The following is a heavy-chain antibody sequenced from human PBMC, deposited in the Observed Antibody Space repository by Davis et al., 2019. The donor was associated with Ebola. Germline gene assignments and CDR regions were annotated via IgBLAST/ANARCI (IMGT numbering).Heavy chain of an antibody. CDR2: MNPNSGNT. V-gene: IGHV1-8*01. Sequence: ASVKVSCKASGYTFTSYDINWVRQATGQGLEWMGWMNPNSGNTGYAQKFQGRVTMTRDTSTSTVYMELSSLRSEDTAVYYCATPNPWESRVYYGMDVWGQGTTVTVSS. CDR1: GYTFTSYD. CDR3: ATPNPWESRVYYGMDV. D-gene: IGHD1-26*01. J-gene: IGHJ6*02.